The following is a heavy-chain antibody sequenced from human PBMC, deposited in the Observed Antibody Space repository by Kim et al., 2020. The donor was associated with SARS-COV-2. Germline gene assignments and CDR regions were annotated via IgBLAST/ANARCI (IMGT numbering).Heavy chain of an antibody. V-gene: IGHV3-30*07. Sequence: KGRFTISRDNSNTTLYLQMNSLRAEDTAVYYCARDLRILTAVAGTLLFDYWGQGTLVTVSS. J-gene: IGHJ4*02. D-gene: IGHD6-19*01. CDR3: ARDLRILTAVAGTLLFDY.